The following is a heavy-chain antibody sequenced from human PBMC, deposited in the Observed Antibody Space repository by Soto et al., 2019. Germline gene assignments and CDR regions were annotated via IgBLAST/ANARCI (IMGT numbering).Heavy chain of an antibody. Sequence: GWSLRLSCATSGFTCSSFDMDWVRQAPGKGLEWVSSIHRASTYIYYADSVRGRFTISRDNAKSSLYLQMNSLTVEDTAVYYCARSEVTTYHFFDYWGQGALVTVSS. CDR3: ARSEVTTYHFFDY. D-gene: IGHD1-1*01. V-gene: IGHV3-21*06. CDR1: GFTCSSFD. J-gene: IGHJ4*02. CDR2: IHRASTYI.